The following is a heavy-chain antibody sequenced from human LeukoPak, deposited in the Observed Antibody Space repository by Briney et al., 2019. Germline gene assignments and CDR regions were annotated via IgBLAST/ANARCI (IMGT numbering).Heavy chain of an antibody. Sequence: ASVEVSCKASGGTFSSYAISWVRHAPGQGLEWMGVNLPISATAVYAQKFQGRVTITADESTSTAYMDLSSLGSEDMAVYSCAAVNQYESSGYYRHWGQGTLVTVSS. CDR1: GGTFSSYA. CDR3: AAVNQYESSGYYRH. J-gene: IGHJ4*02. CDR2: NLPISATA. D-gene: IGHD3-22*01. V-gene: IGHV1-69*13.